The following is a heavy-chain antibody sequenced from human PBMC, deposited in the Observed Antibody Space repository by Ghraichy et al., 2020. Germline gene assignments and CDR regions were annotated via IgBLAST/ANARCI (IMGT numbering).Heavy chain of an antibody. CDR1: GFTFSGYS. J-gene: IGHJ3*02. CDR3: ERERGWFGGLNPFDI. CDR2: VSGSGRNT. Sequence: GGSLRLSCAASGFTFSGYSMNWVRQAPGKGLEWVSAVSGSGRNTYYADSVNGRFTISRDSSKNTIYMQMYSLRAEDTDIYYCERERGWFGGLNPFDIWGQGTMVTVSS. V-gene: IGHV3-23*01. D-gene: IGHD3-16*01.